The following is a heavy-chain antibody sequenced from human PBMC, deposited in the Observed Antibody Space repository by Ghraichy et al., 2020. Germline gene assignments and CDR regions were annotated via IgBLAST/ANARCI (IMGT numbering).Heavy chain of an antibody. CDR3: ATGNGDYSSSWYWFDP. CDR1: GYTLTELS. CDR2: FDPEDGET. V-gene: IGHV1-24*01. J-gene: IGHJ5*02. Sequence: ASVKVSCKVSGYTLTELSMHWVRQAPGKGLEWMGGFDPEDGETIYAQKFQGRVTMTEDTSTDTAYMELSSLRSEDTAVYYCATGNGDYSSSWYWFDPWGQGTLVTVSS. D-gene: IGHD6-13*01.